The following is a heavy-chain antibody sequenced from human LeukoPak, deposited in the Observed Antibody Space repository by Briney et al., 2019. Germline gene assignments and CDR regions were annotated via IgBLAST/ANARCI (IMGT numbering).Heavy chain of an antibody. CDR2: IGGTSGVT. CDR3: AKDRANWGHSADY. D-gene: IGHD7-27*01. J-gene: IGHJ4*02. V-gene: IGHV3-23*01. Sequence: GQTLRLSCAASGFTFSSYPMSWVRPAAGNELESFSAIGGTSGVTYDADYVKGRLTISRDNSKNTLCLEMKSLRAEDTARYYCAKDRANWGHSADYWGQGTLVTVSS. CDR1: GFTFSSYP.